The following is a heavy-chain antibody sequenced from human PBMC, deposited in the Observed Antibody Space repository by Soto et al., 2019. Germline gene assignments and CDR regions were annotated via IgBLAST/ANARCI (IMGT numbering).Heavy chain of an antibody. D-gene: IGHD1-26*01. Sequence: ASVKVSCKASGYTFTGYYVHWVRQAPGQGLEWMGWINPNSGGTNYAQKFQGRVTMTRDTSISTAYMELSRLRSDDTAVYYCAVRSGSFGPYYYYGMDVWGQGTTVTVSS. CDR3: AVRSGSFGPYYYYGMDV. CDR1: GYTFTGYY. CDR2: INPNSGGT. V-gene: IGHV1-2*02. J-gene: IGHJ6*02.